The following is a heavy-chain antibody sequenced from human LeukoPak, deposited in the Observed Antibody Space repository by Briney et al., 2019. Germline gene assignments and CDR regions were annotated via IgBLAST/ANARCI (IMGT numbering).Heavy chain of an antibody. Sequence: GGSLRLSCTGSGFRFGDYAINWVRQAPGKGLEWVGFIRSKTYGETTEYGASVKGRFTISRDDSKSIVYMQMKSLKTEDTAVYYCTRGLGIVVVPTYEDFWGQGTLVTVSS. CDR3: TRGLGIVVVPTYEDF. J-gene: IGHJ4*02. CDR1: GFRFGDYA. D-gene: IGHD2-2*01. V-gene: IGHV3-49*04. CDR2: IRSKTYGETT.